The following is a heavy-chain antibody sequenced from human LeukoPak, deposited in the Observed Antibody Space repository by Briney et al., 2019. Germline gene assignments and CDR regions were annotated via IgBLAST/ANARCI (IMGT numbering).Heavy chain of an antibody. CDR1: GFTFSSYS. CDR3: AKGGGSYHRTYYYYYGMDV. D-gene: IGHD1-26*01. Sequence: GGSLRLSCAASGFTFSSYSMNWVRQAPGKGLEWVSYISSSSSTIYYADSVKGRFTISRDNAKNSLYLQMNSLRAEDTALYYCAKGGGSYHRTYYYYYGMDVWGQGTTVTVSS. J-gene: IGHJ6*02. V-gene: IGHV3-48*04. CDR2: ISSSSSTI.